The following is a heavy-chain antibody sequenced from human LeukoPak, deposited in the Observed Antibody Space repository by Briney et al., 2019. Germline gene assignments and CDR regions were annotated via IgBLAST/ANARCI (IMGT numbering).Heavy chain of an antibody. CDR1: GFTLSNYW. CDR2: INSDGSTT. CDR3: ARVGYYYDDNCDAFDI. D-gene: IGHD3-22*01. Sequence: PGGSLRLSCAASGFTLSNYWMHWDRQTPGKGLVWVSRINSDGSTTNYADSVKGRFTISRDNAKNTLYLQMNSLRAEDTAMYYCARVGYYYDDNCDAFDIWGQGTMVTVSS. V-gene: IGHV3-74*01. J-gene: IGHJ3*02.